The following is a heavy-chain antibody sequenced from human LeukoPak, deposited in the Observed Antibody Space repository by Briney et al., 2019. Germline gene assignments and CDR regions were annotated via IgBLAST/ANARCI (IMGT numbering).Heavy chain of an antibody. CDR1: GGSLDSGAYY. Sequence: SETPSLTCTVSGGSLDSGAYYWSWIRQYPGKGLEWIGEINHSGSTNYNPSLKSRVTISVDTSKNQFSLKLSSVTAADTAVYYCARGAYGGNSASFDYWGQGTLVTVSS. D-gene: IGHD4-23*01. CDR3: ARGAYGGNSASFDY. J-gene: IGHJ4*02. CDR2: INHSGST. V-gene: IGHV4-34*01.